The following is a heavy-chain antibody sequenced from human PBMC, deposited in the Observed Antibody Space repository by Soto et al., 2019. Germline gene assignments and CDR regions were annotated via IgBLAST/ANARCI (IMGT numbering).Heavy chain of an antibody. D-gene: IGHD6-19*01. V-gene: IGHV3-11*05. J-gene: IGHJ6*02. Sequence: PWWSLRLSCVASVFIFSDYYMAWVRRAPGKGLEWVSYISDGGSYTNHGNSVRGRVSVSRGDARNSLYLQIKNLRVEDTGVYYCARAPGAVNSYAGVDVWGQGTTVTVSS. CDR3: ARAPGAVNSYAGVDV. CDR2: ISDGGSYT. CDR1: VFIFSDYY.